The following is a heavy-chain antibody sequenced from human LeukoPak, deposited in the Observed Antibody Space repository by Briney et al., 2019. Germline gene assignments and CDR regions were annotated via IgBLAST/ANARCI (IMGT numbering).Heavy chain of an antibody. CDR1: GGSFSGYY. Sequence: TSETLSLTCAVYGGSFSGYYWSWIRQPPGKGLEWIGEINHSGSTNYNPSLKSRVTISVDTPKNQFSLKLSSVTAADTAVYYCARFRGKYSSGWLDYWGQGTLVTVSS. CDR2: INHSGST. CDR3: ARFRGKYSSGWLDY. D-gene: IGHD6-19*01. V-gene: IGHV4-34*01. J-gene: IGHJ4*02.